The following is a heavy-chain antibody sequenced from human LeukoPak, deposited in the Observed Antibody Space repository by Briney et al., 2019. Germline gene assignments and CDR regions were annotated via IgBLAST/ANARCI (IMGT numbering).Heavy chain of an antibody. CDR1: GYTFTNFA. V-gene: IGHV1-18*01. Sequence: ASVKVSCKASGYTFTNFAISWVRQAPGEGLEWMGWINTYNGNTDYAQKVQDRVTMTADTSTSTAYMELRSLRSDDTAVYYCTREDLCGGNVYRCGGSDSWGQGTLSPSPQ. CDR3: TREDLCGGNVYRCGGSDS. D-gene: IGHD4-23*01. J-gene: IGHJ4*02. CDR2: INTYNGNT.